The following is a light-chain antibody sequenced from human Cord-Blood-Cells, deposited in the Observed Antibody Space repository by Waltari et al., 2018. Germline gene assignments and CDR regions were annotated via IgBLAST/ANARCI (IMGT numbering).Light chain of an antibody. Sequence: QSALTQPASVSGSPGQSITISCTGTSSDVGGYNYVSWYQQHPGKSPKLMIYDVRKRPSGVSNRFSGSESGNTASLTSSGLQAEDEADYYCSSYTSSSTYVFGTGTKVTVL. V-gene: IGLV2-14*03. J-gene: IGLJ1*01. CDR3: SSYTSSSTYV. CDR1: SSDVGGYNY. CDR2: DVR.